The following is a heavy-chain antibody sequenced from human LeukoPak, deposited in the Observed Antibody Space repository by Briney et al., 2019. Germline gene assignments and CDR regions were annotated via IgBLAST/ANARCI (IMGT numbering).Heavy chain of an antibody. Sequence: GGSLRLSCAASGFTFSSYGMHWVRQAPGKGLEWVAVIWYDGSNKYYADSVKGRFTISRDNSKNTLYLQMNSLRAEDTAVYYCARDDSSGYYFSNWGQGTLVTVSS. CDR3: ARDDSSGYYFSN. D-gene: IGHD3-22*01. V-gene: IGHV3-33*01. CDR2: IWYDGSNK. J-gene: IGHJ4*02. CDR1: GFTFSSYG.